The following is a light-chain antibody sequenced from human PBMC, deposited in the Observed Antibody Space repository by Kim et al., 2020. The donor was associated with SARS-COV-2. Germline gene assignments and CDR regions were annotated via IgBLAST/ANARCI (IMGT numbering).Light chain of an antibody. CDR1: QTVSTSY. J-gene: IGKJ4*01. CDR3: QQYASSPTT. Sequence: LSPGERATPSCRASQTVSTSYLAWYQQKPGQAPRLLINDASRRATGIPDRFSGSGSGTDFTLTISRLEPEDFAVYYCQQYASSPTTFGGGTKLEI. CDR2: DAS. V-gene: IGKV3-20*01.